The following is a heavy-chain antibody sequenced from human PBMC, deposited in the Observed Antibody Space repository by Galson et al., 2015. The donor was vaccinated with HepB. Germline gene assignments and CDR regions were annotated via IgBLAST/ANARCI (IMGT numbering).Heavy chain of an antibody. CDR2: ISSSSSTI. Sequence: SLRLSCAASGFTFSSYSMNWVRQAPGKGLEWVSYISSSSSTIYYADSVKGRFTISRDNAKNSLYLQMNSLRAEDTAVYYCARDKSSSWYTTDAFDIWGQGTMVTVSS. CDR1: GFTFSSYS. J-gene: IGHJ3*02. CDR3: ARDKSSSWYTTDAFDI. V-gene: IGHV3-48*01. D-gene: IGHD6-13*01.